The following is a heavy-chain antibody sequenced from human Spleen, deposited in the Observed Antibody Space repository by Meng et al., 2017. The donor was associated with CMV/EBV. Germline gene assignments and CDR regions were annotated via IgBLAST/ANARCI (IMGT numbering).Heavy chain of an antibody. V-gene: IGHV1-69*05. CDR2: IIPIFGTA. J-gene: IGHJ6*02. Sequence: SVKVSCKASGGTFSSYAISWVRQAPGQGLEWMGGIIPIFGTANYAQKFQGRVTITTDESTSTAYMELSSLRSEDTAVYYCARGVPWTVTTPNYYYGMDVWGQGTTVTV. D-gene: IGHD4-17*01. CDR1: GGTFSSYA. CDR3: ARGVPWTVTTPNYYYGMDV.